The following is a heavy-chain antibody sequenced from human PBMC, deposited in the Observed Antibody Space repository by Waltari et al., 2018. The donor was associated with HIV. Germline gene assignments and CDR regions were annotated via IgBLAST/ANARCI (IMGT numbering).Heavy chain of an antibody. CDR3: AREALYDSSGYYFDY. D-gene: IGHD3-22*01. V-gene: IGHV3-7*01. CDR1: ECTCKNSW. CDR2: IKQDESEK. Sequence: EPGRGSVQLGAPLSHSRAAAECTCKNSWTPWVRQAPGKGLEWVANIKQDESEKYYVDSVKGRFTISRDNAKNSLFLQMNSLRAEDTAVYYCAREALYDSSGYYFDYWGQGTLVTVSS. J-gene: IGHJ4*02.